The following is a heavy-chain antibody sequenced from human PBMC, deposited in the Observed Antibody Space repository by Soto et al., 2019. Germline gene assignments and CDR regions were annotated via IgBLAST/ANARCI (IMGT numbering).Heavy chain of an antibody. D-gene: IGHD6-13*01. J-gene: IGHJ4*02. CDR1: GGSVGSSDTY. CDR3: ARHASRGYSSSWFFDD. Sequence: QLQLQESGPGLVKPSETLSLICNVSGGSVGSSDTYWGWIRQAPGKGLECIVSSYYSAGSYYNPSLKTRVTTSIDASKNQFSLTVTSVTAADTAVYYCARHASRGYSSSWFFDDWGQGTLVTVSS. CDR2: SYYSAGS. V-gene: IGHV4-39*01.